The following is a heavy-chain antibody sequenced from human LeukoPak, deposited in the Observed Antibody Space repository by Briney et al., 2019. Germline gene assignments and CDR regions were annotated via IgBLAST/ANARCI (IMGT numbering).Heavy chain of an antibody. CDR3: ARESYNSGSYYNDY. Sequence: PGGSLRLSCAASGFTFNNYEMNWVRQAPGKGLEWVSGITGSGGSTYYADSVKGRFTISRDNSKNTLYLQMNSLRAEDTAIYYCARESYNSGSYYNDYWGQGTLVTVSS. CDR2: ITGSGGST. J-gene: IGHJ4*02. D-gene: IGHD3-10*01. CDR1: GFTFNNYE. V-gene: IGHV3-23*01.